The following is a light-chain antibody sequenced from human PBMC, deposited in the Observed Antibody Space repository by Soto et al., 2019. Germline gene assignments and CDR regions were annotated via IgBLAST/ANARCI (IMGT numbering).Light chain of an antibody. V-gene: IGLV1-40*01. CDR2: DDT. Sequence: QSVLTQSPSVSGAPGQRVTISCTGGSSDIGAGHGVHWYQQLPGTAPKLLIYDDTNRPSGVPDRFSGSKAGTSASLAIAGLQADDEGDYYYHSYDSSQTAVVFGGGTKLTVL. CDR3: HSYDSSQTAVV. CDR1: SSDIGAGHG. J-gene: IGLJ3*02.